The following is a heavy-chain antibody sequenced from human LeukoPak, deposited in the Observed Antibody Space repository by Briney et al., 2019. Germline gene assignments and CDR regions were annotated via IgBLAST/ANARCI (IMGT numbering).Heavy chain of an antibody. J-gene: IGHJ4*02. CDR2: IGGSGGRT. V-gene: IGHV3-23*01. Sequence: GGSLRLSCAASGFTFRSYGMNWVRQAPGKGLEWVSGIGGSGGRTYYADSVQGRFTISRDNSKNTVDLQMNSLRAEDTAVYYCATVHDSSLDYWGQGTLVTVSS. CDR1: GFTFRSYG. D-gene: IGHD1-1*01. CDR3: ATVHDSSLDY.